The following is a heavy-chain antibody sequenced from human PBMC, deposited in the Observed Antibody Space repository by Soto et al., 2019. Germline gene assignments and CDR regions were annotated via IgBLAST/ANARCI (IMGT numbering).Heavy chain of an antibody. CDR2: IHANGGTI. CDR3: AREAWSSSSWTPLGY. Sequence: QVQLVESGGGLVKPGGSLRLSCEVSGFTLSDYYMSWIRQAPGKGLEWVSYIHANGGTIYYADSVEGRFTISRDNAKNSLYLQMNNMRVEDTAVYYCAREAWSSSSWTPLGYWGRGTLVTVSS. V-gene: IGHV3-11*01. CDR1: GFTLSDYY. J-gene: IGHJ4*02. D-gene: IGHD6-13*01.